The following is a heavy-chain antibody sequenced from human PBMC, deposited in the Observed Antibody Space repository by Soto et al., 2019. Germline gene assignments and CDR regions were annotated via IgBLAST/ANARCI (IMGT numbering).Heavy chain of an antibody. CDR2: INSDGSTI. D-gene: IGHD3-3*01. V-gene: IGHV3-74*01. J-gene: IGHJ4*02. CDR1: GFTFSSYW. Sequence: EVQLVESGGGLVQPGGSLRLSCAASGFTFSSYWMHWVHQAPGKGLVWVSRINSDGSTISYADSVRGRFTISRDNAKNTLDLQMNRLRDEDTAVYYCARVGSGAYHFDSWGQGTLVTVSS. CDR3: ARVGSGAYHFDS.